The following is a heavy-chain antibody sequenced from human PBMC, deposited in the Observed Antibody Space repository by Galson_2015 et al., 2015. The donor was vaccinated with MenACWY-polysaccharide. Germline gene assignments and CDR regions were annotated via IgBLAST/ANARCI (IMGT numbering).Heavy chain of an antibody. CDR2: INSDETST. J-gene: IGHJ6*01. V-gene: IGHV3-74*01. CDR3: ARGHYDLWSGYRHYYFGLDV. Sequence: SLRLSCAASEFDFSTYWMHWFRHVPGKGPVWVSRINSDETSTSYADSVKGRFSISRDNAKSTLYLQMNSLRAEDTAVYYCARGHYDLWSGYRHYYFGLDVWGQGTTVTVSS. CDR1: EFDFSTYW. D-gene: IGHD3-3*01.